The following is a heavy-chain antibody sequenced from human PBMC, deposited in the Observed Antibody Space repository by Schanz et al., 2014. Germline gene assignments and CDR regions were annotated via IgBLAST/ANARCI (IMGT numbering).Heavy chain of an antibody. Sequence: QVHLVQSGAEVKKPGSSVKVSCKASGYTFTSHGISWVRQAPGQGLEWMGWITAYNGDTNYALKLQGRVTVTTDTSTGTAYMELRSLRSDDTALYYCTRGGYSYALSAFDIWGQGTMVTVSS. D-gene: IGHD5-18*01. J-gene: IGHJ3*02. CDR1: GYTFTSHG. CDR3: TRGGYSYALSAFDI. CDR2: ITAYNGDT. V-gene: IGHV1-18*01.